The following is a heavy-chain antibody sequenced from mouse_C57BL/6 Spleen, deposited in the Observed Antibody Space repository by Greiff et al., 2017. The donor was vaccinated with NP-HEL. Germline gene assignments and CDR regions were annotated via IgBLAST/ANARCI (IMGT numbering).Heavy chain of an antibody. D-gene: IGHD2-5*01. CDR1: GYTFTSYW. CDR3: ARGDYSNYRIFDY. Sequence: QVQLQQPGAELVKPGASVKLSCKASGYTFTSYWMQWVKQRPGQGLEWIGEIDPSDSYTNYNQKFKGKATLTVDTSSSTAYMQLSSLTSEDSAVYYCARGDYSNYRIFDYWGQGTTLTVSS. J-gene: IGHJ2*01. CDR2: IDPSDSYT. V-gene: IGHV1-50*01.